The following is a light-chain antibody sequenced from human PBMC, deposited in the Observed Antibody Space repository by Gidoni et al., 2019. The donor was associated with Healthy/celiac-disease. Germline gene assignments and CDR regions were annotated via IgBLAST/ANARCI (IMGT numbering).Light chain of an antibody. CDR1: QSLLHSNGYNY. CDR2: LGS. CDR3: MQALQTPDT. V-gene: IGKV2-28*01. J-gene: IGKJ2*01. Sequence: DMGMTQSPLSLPVTPGEPASISCRYSQSLLHSNGYNYLDWYLQKPGQSPQLLIYLGSNRASGVPDRFSGSGSGTDFTLKISRVEAEDVGVYYCMQALQTPDTFGQGTKLEIK.